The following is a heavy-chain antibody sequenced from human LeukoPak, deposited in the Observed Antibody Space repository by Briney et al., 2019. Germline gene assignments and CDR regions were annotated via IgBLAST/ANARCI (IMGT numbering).Heavy chain of an antibody. V-gene: IGHV4/OR15-8*02. J-gene: IGHJ4*02. CDR1: GGSISGTNW. D-gene: IGHD1-26*01. CDR2: ISPAGQT. Sequence: SETLSLTCGVSGGSISGTNWWSRVRQPPGQGLEWIGEISPAGQTNYNPSLNGRVTMSLDKSSNQLSLHLTSVTAADTATYFCSRESGPFCPFGYWGQGTLVIVSS. CDR3: SRESGPFCPFGY.